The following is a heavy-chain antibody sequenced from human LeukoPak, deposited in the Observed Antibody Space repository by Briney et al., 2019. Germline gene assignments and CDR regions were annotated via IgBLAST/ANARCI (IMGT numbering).Heavy chain of an antibody. CDR1: GASISSYY. V-gene: IGHV4-59*01. Sequence: SETLSLTCSVSGASISSYYWSWIRQPPGKSLEWIGYIHSSGSTNYSPSLKSRVTISVDTSKNQFSLKLSSLTAADTAVYYCAAQGSSWDAFDIWGRGTMVTVSS. CDR3: AAQGSSWDAFDI. J-gene: IGHJ3*02. D-gene: IGHD6-13*01. CDR2: IHSSGST.